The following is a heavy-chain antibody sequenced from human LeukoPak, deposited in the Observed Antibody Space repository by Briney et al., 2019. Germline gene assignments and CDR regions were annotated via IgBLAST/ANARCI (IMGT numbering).Heavy chain of an antibody. V-gene: IGHV3-11*01. CDR1: GFSFSDYY. D-gene: IGHD3-16*01. CDR3: ARGKPMIGP. CDR2: ISGSGGTT. J-gene: IGHJ5*02. Sequence: PGGSLRLSCAASGFSFSDYYMSWIRQAPGKGLEWISYISGSGGTTYYADSVKGRFAISRDNAKNSLYLQMNSVRAEEPDMDYCARGKPMIGPWGQGTLVTVSS.